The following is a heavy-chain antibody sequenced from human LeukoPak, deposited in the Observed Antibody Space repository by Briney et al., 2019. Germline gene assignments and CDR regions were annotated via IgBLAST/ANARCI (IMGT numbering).Heavy chain of an antibody. D-gene: IGHD2-2*01. CDR1: GFTFDDYA. J-gene: IGHJ4*02. V-gene: IGHV3-43*02. Sequence: PGGSLRLSCAASGFTFDDYAMHWVRQAPGKGLEWVSLISGDGTITYYADSVKGRFTISRDNVKNSLYLQMNSLRAEDTALYYCARGRSTFDYWGQGTLVTVSS. CDR3: ARGRSTFDY. CDR2: ISGDGTIT.